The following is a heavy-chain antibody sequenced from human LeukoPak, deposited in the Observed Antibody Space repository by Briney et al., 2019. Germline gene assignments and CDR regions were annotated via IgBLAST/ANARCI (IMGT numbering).Heavy chain of an antibody. Sequence: TSETLSLTCAVSGYSISSSNWWGWIRQPPGKGLEWIGYIYHSGSTYYNPSLKSRVTISVDRSKNQFSLKLSSVTAADTAVYYCAREKLYGMDVWGQGTTVTVSS. CDR2: IYHSGST. CDR3: AREKLYGMDV. J-gene: IGHJ6*02. CDR1: GYSISSSNW. V-gene: IGHV4-28*03.